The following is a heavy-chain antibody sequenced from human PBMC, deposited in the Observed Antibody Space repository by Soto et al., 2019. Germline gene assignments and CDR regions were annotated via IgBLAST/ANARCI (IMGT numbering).Heavy chain of an antibody. D-gene: IGHD3-22*01. CDR1: GFTVSSNY. J-gene: IGHJ4*02. CDR3: AKDSSYDSSGYSFDY. V-gene: IGHV3-9*01. CDR2: ISWNSGSI. Sequence: GGSLRLSCAASGFTVSSNYMSWVRQAPGKGLEWVSGISWNSGSIGYADSVKGRFTISRDNAKNSLYLQMNSLRAEDTALYYCAKDSSYDSSGYSFDYWGQGTLVTVSS.